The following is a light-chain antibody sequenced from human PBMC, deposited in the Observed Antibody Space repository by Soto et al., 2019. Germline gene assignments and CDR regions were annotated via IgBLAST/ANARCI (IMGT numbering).Light chain of an antibody. J-gene: IGLJ1*01. CDR1: NIGSKS. Sequence: SYELTQSPSVSVAPGQTVSITCGGYNIGSKSVHWYQQKPGQAPVLVVYDDSDRRSGIPERFSGSNSGNTATLTITRVEAGDEADYHCLVWDSRSEHYVFGTGTQLNVL. CDR3: LVWDSRSEHYV. CDR2: DDS. V-gene: IGLV3-21*02.